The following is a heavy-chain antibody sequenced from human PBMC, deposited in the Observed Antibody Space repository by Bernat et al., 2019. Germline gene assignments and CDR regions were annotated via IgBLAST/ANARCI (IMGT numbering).Heavy chain of an antibody. D-gene: IGHD4-17*01. CDR2: ISSNGGRT. Sequence: EVQLVVSGGGLVQPGGSLRLSCSASGFTFSSYAMHWVRQAPGKGLEYVSAISSNGGRTYYADSVKSRFTISRDTSKNTLYIQMSSLRAEDTAVYYCVMASSDYPRAFDIWGQGTMVTVSS. CDR3: VMASSDYPRAFDI. J-gene: IGHJ3*02. CDR1: GFTFSSYA. V-gene: IGHV3-64*05.